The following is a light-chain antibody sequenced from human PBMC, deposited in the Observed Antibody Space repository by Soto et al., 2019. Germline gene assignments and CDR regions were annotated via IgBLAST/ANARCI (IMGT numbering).Light chain of an antibody. Sequence: EIVLTQSPGTLSLSPGERATLSCRASQSVSSSYLAWYQQKPGQAPRRLIYGASSRATGIPDRFSGSGSVTNFTLTISRLEPEDFAVYYCQQDGSSPQYSCRRGTKLEIK. J-gene: IGKJ2*01. V-gene: IGKV3-20*01. CDR3: QQDGSSPQYS. CDR2: GAS. CDR1: QSVSSSY.